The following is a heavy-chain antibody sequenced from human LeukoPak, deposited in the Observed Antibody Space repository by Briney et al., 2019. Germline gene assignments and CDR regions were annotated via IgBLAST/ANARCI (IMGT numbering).Heavy chain of an antibody. Sequence: SVKVSCKASGGTFSSYAISWVRQAPGQGLEWMGRIIPILGIANYAQKFQGRVTITADKSTSTAYMELSSLRSEDTAVYYCARDPLWAVAARSGKGRSKFDYWGQGTLVTVSS. V-gene: IGHV1-69*04. CDR1: GGTFSSYA. D-gene: IGHD6-19*01. CDR3: ARDPLWAVAARSGKGRSKFDY. J-gene: IGHJ4*02. CDR2: IIPILGIA.